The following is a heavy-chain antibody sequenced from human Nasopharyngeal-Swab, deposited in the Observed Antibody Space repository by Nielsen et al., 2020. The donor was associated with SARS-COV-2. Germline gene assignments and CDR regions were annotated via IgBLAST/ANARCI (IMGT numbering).Heavy chain of an antibody. D-gene: IGHD3-10*01. CDR1: GYSFNTYC. V-gene: IGHV5-51*01. CDR2: IIPDDSDT. Sequence: GESLKISCKASGYSFNTYCIGWVRQTPGKGLEWMGIIIPDDSDTRYTPSFKGQVTISVDASTTTAYLQWSSLKASDTAMYYCARTEYGSGTNFDYWGQGTLVTVSS. CDR3: ARTEYGSGTNFDY. J-gene: IGHJ4*02.